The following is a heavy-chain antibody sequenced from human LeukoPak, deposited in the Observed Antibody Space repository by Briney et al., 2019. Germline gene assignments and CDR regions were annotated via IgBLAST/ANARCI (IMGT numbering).Heavy chain of an antibody. CDR2: IYYSGST. D-gene: IGHD6-19*01. V-gene: IGHV4-39*01. CDR3: ASTKLGYSSGWH. CDR1: GGSFSSYS. Sequence: SETLSLICAVYGGSFSSYSWGWIRQPPGKGLEWIGNIYYSGSTYYNSSLKSRVTISVDTSKNQFSLKLSSVTASDTAIYYCASTKLGYSSGWHWGQGTLVTVSS. J-gene: IGHJ4*02.